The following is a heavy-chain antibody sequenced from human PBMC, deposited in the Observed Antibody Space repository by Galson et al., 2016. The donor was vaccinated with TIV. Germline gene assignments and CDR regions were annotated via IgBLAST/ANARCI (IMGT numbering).Heavy chain of an antibody. V-gene: IGHV1-69*13. CDR3: ASPKSTGRFPAQVSFDI. CDR1: GGTFSSYA. J-gene: IGHJ3*02. D-gene: IGHD1-26*01. Sequence: SVKVSCKASGGTFSSYAISWVRQAPGQGLEWMGGIIPFFGTANFARKFQGRVTITADASTNTAYLELNSLKSEDTAVYYFASPKSTGRFPAQVSFDIWGQWTTVPVSA. CDR2: IIPFFGTA.